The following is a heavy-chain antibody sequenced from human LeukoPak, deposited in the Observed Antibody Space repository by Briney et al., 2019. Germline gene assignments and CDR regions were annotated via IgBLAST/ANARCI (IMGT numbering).Heavy chain of an antibody. V-gene: IGHV4-34*01. D-gene: IGHD3-3*02. J-gene: IGHJ4*02. CDR1: GGSFSGYY. CDR3: ARGRAFFD. CDR2: INHSGST. Sequence: SETLSLTCAVYGGSFSGYYWSWIRQPPGKGLEWIGEINHSGSTNYNPSLKSRVTISVDTSRNQFSLKLSSVTAADTAVYYCARGRAFFDWGQGTLVTVSS.